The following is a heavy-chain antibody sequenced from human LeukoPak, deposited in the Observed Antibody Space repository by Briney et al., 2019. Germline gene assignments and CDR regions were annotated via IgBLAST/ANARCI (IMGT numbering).Heavy chain of an antibody. CDR2: ISYDGSNK. D-gene: IGHD3-22*01. Sequence: PGGSLRLSCAASGFNFNNYWMSWLRQAPGKGLEWVAVISYDGSNKYYADSVKGRFTISRDNSKNTLYLQMNSLRAEDTAVYYCAKDYYDSSGYYLDYWGQGTLVTVSS. V-gene: IGHV3-30*18. CDR1: GFNFNNYW. J-gene: IGHJ4*02. CDR3: AKDYYDSSGYYLDY.